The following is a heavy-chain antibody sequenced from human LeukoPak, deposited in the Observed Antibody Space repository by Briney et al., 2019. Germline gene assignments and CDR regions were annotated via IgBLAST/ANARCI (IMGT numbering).Heavy chain of an antibody. CDR2: ISAYNANT. CDR3: ARAVGGSAWYFDY. V-gene: IGHV1-18*01. J-gene: IGHJ4*02. Sequence: ASVKVSCKASGYTLTNYGLTWVRQAPGQGLEWMGLISAYNANTNYAQKLQGRVTMTTDTSTSTAHMELWSLRSDDTAVYYCARAVGGSAWYFDYWGQGSLVTVSS. D-gene: IGHD6-19*01. CDR1: GYTLTNYG.